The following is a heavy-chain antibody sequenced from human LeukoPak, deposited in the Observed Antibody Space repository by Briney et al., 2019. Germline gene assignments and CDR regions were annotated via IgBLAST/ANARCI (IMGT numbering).Heavy chain of an antibody. D-gene: IGHD3-22*01. CDR3: ARDTYYYDSSGHFDY. CDR1: GFTFSSYA. Sequence: GGSLRLSCAASGFTFSSYAMHWVRQAPGKGPEWVAVISYDGSNKYYADSVKGRFTISRDNSKNTLYLQMNSLRAEDTAVYYCARDTYYYDSSGHFDYWGQGTLVTVSS. V-gene: IGHV3-30-3*01. J-gene: IGHJ4*02. CDR2: ISYDGSNK.